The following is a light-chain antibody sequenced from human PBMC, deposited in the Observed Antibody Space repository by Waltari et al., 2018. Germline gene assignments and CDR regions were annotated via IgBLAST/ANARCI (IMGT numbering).Light chain of an antibody. Sequence: QSALTQPASVSGTPGQSITISCRGTTLYFGSYDLVSWYQQHPGEAPKLLICEVFKRPPDTSSRFSGAKSGSTASLTISGLQPEDEADYYCCSYAGRGTYVFGSGTKVTVL. V-gene: IGLV2-23*02. CDR2: EVF. CDR3: CSYAGRGTYV. CDR1: TLYFGSYDL. J-gene: IGLJ1*01.